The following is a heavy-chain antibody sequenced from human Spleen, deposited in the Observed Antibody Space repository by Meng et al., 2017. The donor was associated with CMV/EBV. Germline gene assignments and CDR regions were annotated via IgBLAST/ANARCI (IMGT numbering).Heavy chain of an antibody. D-gene: IGHD3-9*01. Sequence: ESLKISCTVSGDSINTYYWSWIRQPPGKGLEWIGYIYYSGTTNFNPSLGSRVTMSVDTSKNQFSLKLSSVTAADTAVYYCARGGANYNFLTGYYIKTTRSFDYWGQGTLVTVSS. CDR1: GDSINTYY. V-gene: IGHV4-59*01. J-gene: IGHJ4*02. CDR2: IYYSGTT. CDR3: ARGGANYNFLTGYYIKTTRSFDY.